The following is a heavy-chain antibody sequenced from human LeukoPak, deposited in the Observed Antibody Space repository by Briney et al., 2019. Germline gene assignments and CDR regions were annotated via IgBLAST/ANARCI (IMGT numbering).Heavy chain of an antibody. CDR2: INSDGSST. CDR1: GFTFSNYW. CDR3: ARAPPHRWLVQYYYYGMDV. J-gene: IGHJ6*02. Sequence: PGGSLRLSCAASGFTFSNYWMHWVRHAPGKGLVWVSRINSDGSSTNYADSVKGRFTISRDNAKNSLYLQMNSLRAEDTAVYYCARAPPHRWLVQYYYYGMDVWGQGTTVTVSS. D-gene: IGHD6-19*01. V-gene: IGHV3-74*01.